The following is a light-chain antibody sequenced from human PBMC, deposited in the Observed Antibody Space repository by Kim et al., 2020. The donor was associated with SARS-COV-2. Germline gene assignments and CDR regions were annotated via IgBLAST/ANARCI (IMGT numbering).Light chain of an antibody. CDR2: QDS. V-gene: IGLV3-1*01. CDR3: PAWDSSHVV. CDR1: KLGDKY. Sequence: SYELTQPPSVSVSPGQTASITCSGDKLGDKYACWYQQKPGQSPVLVIYQDSKRPSGIPGRFSVSNSGNTATLTISGTPAMDEADYYCPAWDSSHVVFDGG. J-gene: IGLJ2*01.